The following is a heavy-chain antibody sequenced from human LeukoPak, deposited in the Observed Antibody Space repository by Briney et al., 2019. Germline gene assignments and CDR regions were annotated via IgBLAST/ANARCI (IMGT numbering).Heavy chain of an antibody. CDR2: ISGSGGST. J-gene: IGHJ4*02. Sequence: GGSLRLSCAASGFTFSSYAMSWVRQAPGKGLEWVSAISGSGGSTYYADSVKGRFTISRDNSKNTLYLQMNSLRAEDTAVYYCANSRSRSVMFDYWGPRTLVTVSS. CDR1: GFTFSSYA. CDR3: ANSRSRSVMFDY. V-gene: IGHV3-23*01. D-gene: IGHD2-21*01.